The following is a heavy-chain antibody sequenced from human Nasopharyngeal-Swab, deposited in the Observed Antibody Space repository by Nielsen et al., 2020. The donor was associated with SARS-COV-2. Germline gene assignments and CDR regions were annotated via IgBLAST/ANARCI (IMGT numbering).Heavy chain of an antibody. D-gene: IGHD6-19*01. J-gene: IGHJ6*03. CDR2: ISSSSSYI. V-gene: IGHV3-21*01. CDR3: ARARGEQWLVRSRYMDV. CDR1: GFTFSSYS. Sequence: GGSLRLSCAASGFTFSSYSMNWVRQAPGKGLEWVSSISSSSSYIYYADSVKGRFTISRDNAKNSLYLQMNSLRAEGTAVYYCARARGEQWLVRSRYMDVWGKGTTVTVSS.